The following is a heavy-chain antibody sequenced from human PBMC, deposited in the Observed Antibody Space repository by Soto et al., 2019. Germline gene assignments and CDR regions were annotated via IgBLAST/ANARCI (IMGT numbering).Heavy chain of an antibody. V-gene: IGHV4-30-2*01. CDR2: IYHSGST. CDR1: GGSISSGGNS. J-gene: IGHJ5*02. D-gene: IGHD2-2*01. Sequence: TLSLTCAVSGGSISSGGNSWSWIRQPPGKGLEWIGYIYHSGSTYYNPSLKSRVTISVDRSKNQFSLKLSSVTAADTAVYYCARVPDRWGQGTLVTSPQ. CDR3: ARVPDR.